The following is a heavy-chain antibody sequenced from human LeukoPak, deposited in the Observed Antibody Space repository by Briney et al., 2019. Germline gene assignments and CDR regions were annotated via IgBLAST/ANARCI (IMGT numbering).Heavy chain of an antibody. CDR2: IRSKAYGGTT. CDR1: GFTFSSYG. J-gene: IGHJ4*02. Sequence: GGSLRLSCAASGFTFSSYGMSWVRQAPGKGLEWVGFIRSKAYGGTTEYAASVKGRFTISRDDSKSIAYLQMNSLKTEDTAVYYCIICSGGSCFSFDYWGQGTLVTVSS. CDR3: IICSGGSCFSFDY. V-gene: IGHV3-49*04. D-gene: IGHD2-15*01.